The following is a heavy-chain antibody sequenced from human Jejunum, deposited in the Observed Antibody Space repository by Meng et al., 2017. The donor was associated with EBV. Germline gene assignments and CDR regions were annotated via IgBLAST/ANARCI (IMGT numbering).Heavy chain of an antibody. D-gene: IGHD2-21*02. CDR3: VRGGDYCLVY. Sequence: AHLAVWAPGVGNPSWPLPPLCARYGTSSKRRTWWSWVRQSPGGGLEWIGEIYYSGSTNYNPSLKSRVTILVDRSENHFSLHLSSVTAADTAVYYCVRGGDYCLVYWGQGTLVTVSS. J-gene: IGHJ4*02. CDR1: GTSSKRRTW. CDR2: IYYSGST. V-gene: IGHV4-4*02.